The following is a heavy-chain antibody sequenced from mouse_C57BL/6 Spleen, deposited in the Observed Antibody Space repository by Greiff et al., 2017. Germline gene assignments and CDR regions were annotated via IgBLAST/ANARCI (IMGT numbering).Heavy chain of an antibody. CDR2: IDPSDSYT. CDR1: GYTFTSYW. D-gene: IGHD1-1*01. CDR3: ARRNYYGSSPFYAMDY. V-gene: IGHV1-69*01. J-gene: IGHJ4*01. Sequence: VQLQQSGAELVMPGASVKLSCKASGYTFTSYWMHWVKQRPGQGLEWIGEIDPSDSYTNYNQKFKGKSTLTVDKSSSTAYMQLSSLTSEDSAVYYCARRNYYGSSPFYAMDYWGQGTSVTVSS.